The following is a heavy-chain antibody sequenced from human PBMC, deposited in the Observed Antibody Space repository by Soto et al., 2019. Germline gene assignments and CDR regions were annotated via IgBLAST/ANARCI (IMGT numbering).Heavy chain of an antibody. CDR1: GYTFTSYG. Sequence: QVQLVQSGAEVKKPGASVKVSCKASGYTFTSYGISWVRQAPGQGLEWMGWISAYNGNTNYAQKLQGRVNMTTDTSRVTAYMELRSLRSDDTAVYYWARVRGSAWYYWYFYLCGRGTLVTVSS. D-gene: IGHD6-19*01. J-gene: IGHJ2*01. CDR3: ARVRGSAWYYWYFYL. V-gene: IGHV1-18*01. CDR2: ISAYNGNT.